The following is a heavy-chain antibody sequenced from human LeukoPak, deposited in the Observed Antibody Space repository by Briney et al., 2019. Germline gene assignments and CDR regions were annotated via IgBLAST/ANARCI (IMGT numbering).Heavy chain of an antibody. V-gene: IGHV5-51*01. D-gene: IGHD4-17*01. CDR1: GYSFISYW. CDR3: VRVGYGDHEWFTYH. Sequence: GESLKISCQGSGYSFISYWIGWVRQMPGKGLEWLAIIHPGDSGTRYSPSFQGQVTISADKSITTAYLQWSSLKASDTAMYYCVRVGYGDHEWFTYHWGQGTLVTVSS. CDR2: IHPGDSGT. J-gene: IGHJ5*02.